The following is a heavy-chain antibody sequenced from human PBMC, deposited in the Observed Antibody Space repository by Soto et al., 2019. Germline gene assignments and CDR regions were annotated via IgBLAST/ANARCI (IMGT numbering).Heavy chain of an antibody. J-gene: IGHJ5*02. CDR1: GGSISSGSYY. Sequence: QVQLQESGPGLVKPSQTLSLTCTVSGGSISSGSYYWSWIRQPPGKGPEWLGYIYCSGSTYYNPSLKSRVTISVDASKNQFSLKLSSVTAADTAVYYCARDNTEQGVGTPSWFDPWGQGTLVTVPS. V-gene: IGHV4-31*03. CDR3: ARDNTEQGVGTPSWFDP. D-gene: IGHD6-13*01. CDR2: IYCSGST.